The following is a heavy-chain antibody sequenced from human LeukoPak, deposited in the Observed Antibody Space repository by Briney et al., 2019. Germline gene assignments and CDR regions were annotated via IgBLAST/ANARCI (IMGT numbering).Heavy chain of an antibody. D-gene: IGHD6-13*01. CDR2: INPNSGDT. CDR3: ARGTRAPIAAAGMLYYFDY. J-gene: IGHJ4*02. CDR1: GYTFTGYY. V-gene: IGHV1-2*02. Sequence: GASVEVSCKASGYTFTGYYMHWVRQAPGQGLEWMGWINPNSGDTNYAQKFQGRVTMTRDTSISTAYMELSRLRSDDTAVYYCARGTRAPIAAAGMLYYFDYWGQGTLVTVSS.